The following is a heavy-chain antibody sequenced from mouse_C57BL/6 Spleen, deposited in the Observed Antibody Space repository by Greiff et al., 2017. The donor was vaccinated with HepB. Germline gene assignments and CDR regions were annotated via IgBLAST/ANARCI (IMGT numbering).Heavy chain of an antibody. J-gene: IGHJ4*01. Sequence: QVQLQQSGAELVKPGASVKMSCKASGYTFTSYWITWVKQRPGQGLEWIGDIYPGSGSTNYNEKFKSKATLTVDTSSSTAYMQLSSLTSEDSAVYYCARMGYYYGSSWDYAMDYWGQGTSVTVSS. D-gene: IGHD1-1*01. CDR1: GYTFTSYW. CDR3: ARMGYYYGSSWDYAMDY. CDR2: IYPGSGST. V-gene: IGHV1-55*01.